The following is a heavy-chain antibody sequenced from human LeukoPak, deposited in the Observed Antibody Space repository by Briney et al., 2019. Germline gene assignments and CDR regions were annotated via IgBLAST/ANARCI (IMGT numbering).Heavy chain of an antibody. V-gene: IGHV1-2*04. D-gene: IGHD3-10*01. J-gene: IGHJ5*02. CDR3: ARSNYGSGEANWFDP. Sequence: ASVKVSCKASGYTFTGYYMHWVRQAPGQGLEWMGWINPNSGGTNYAQKFQGWVTMTRDTSISTAYMELSRLRSDDTAVYYCARSNYGSGEANWFDPWGQGTLVTVSS. CDR1: GYTFTGYY. CDR2: INPNSGGT.